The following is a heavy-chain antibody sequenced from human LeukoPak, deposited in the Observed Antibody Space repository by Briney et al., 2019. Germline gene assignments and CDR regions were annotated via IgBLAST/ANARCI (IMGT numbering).Heavy chain of an antibody. V-gene: IGHV1-69*04. D-gene: IGHD3-22*01. J-gene: IGHJ5*02. Sequence: GSSVKVSCKASGGTFSSYTISWVRQAPGQGLEWMGRIIPILGIANYAQKFQGRVTITADKSTSTAYMELSRLRSDDTAVYYCARDKESGYYTNWFDPWGQGTLVTVSS. CDR3: ARDKESGYYTNWFDP. CDR1: GGTFSSYT. CDR2: IIPILGIA.